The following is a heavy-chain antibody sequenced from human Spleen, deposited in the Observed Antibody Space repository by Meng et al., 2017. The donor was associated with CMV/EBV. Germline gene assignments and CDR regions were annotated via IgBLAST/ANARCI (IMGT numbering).Heavy chain of an antibody. Sequence: SVKVSCKASGYTFTGYYVHWVRQAPGQGLEWMGGIIPIFGTANYAQKFQGRVTITTDESTSTAYMELSSLRSEDTAVYYCARAIRNQLLSDNWGQGTLVTVSS. CDR3: ARAIRNQLLSDN. CDR1: GYTFTGYY. J-gene: IGHJ4*02. V-gene: IGHV1-69*05. D-gene: IGHD2-2*01. CDR2: IIPIFGTA.